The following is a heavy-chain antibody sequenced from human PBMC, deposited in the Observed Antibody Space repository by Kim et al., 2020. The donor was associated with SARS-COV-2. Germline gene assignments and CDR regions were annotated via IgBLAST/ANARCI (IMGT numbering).Heavy chain of an antibody. Sequence: SETLSLTCTVSGGSISSSSYYWGWIRQPPGKGLEWIGSINYSGSTYYNPSLMSRVTISVDTYKNQFSLKLSSVTAADTAVYYCARWDSSTRLGYDLDYWG. CDR1: GGSISSSSYY. CDR2: INYSGST. V-gene: IGHV4-39*01. D-gene: IGHD6-13*01. J-gene: IGHJ4*01. CDR3: ARWDSSTRLGYDLDY.